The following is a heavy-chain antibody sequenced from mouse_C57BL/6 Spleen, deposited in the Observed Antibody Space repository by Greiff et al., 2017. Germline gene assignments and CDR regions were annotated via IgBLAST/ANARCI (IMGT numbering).Heavy chain of an antibody. D-gene: IGHD1-1*01. CDR1: GFTFSSYT. Sequence: EVKLMESGGGLVKPGGSLKLSCAASGFTFSSYTMSWVRQTPEKRLEWVATISGGGGNTYYPDSVKGRFTISRDNAKNTLYLQMSSLRSEDTALYYCARHNYGSSPFAYWGKGTLVTVSA. J-gene: IGHJ3*01. CDR3: ARHNYGSSPFAY. CDR2: ISGGGGNT. V-gene: IGHV5-9*01.